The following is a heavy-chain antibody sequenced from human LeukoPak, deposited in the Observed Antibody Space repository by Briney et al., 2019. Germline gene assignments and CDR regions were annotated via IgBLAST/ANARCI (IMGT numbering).Heavy chain of an antibody. J-gene: IGHJ4*02. CDR3: ARWNLGSDY. V-gene: IGHV3-48*04. D-gene: IGHD1-1*01. CDR2: ISSSSTTK. CDR1: GFTFSAYD. Sequence: GGSLRLFCAAFGFTFSAYDMNWVRQAPGKGLKWLSYISSSSTTKYHADSVKGRFTISRDNTKNSLYLQMNSLRAEDTGVYYCARWNLGSDYWGQGTLVTVSS.